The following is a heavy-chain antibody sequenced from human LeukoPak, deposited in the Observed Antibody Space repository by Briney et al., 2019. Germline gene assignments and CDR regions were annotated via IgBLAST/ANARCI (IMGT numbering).Heavy chain of an antibody. CDR3: AKRPGGFYYDSSDYYDY. D-gene: IGHD3-22*01. CDR1: GFTFSSYA. Sequence: GASLRLSRAASGFTFSSYAMNWVRQAPGKGLEWVSTISGSGGSTYYADSVKGRFTISRDNSKNTLYLQTNSLRAEDTAIYYCAKRPGGFYYDSSDYYDYWGQGTLVTVSS. J-gene: IGHJ4*02. CDR2: ISGSGGST. V-gene: IGHV3-23*01.